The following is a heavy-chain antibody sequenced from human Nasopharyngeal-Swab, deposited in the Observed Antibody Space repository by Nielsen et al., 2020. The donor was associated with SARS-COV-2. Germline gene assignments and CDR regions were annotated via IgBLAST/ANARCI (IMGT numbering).Heavy chain of an antibody. Sequence: WIRQPPGKGLERIGEISHSGTSKYNPALKSRVTISVDTSKNQVSLKLRSVTAADRGVYYCARGGPPGHYYHYYGLDVWGQGTTVTVSS. CDR2: ISHSGTS. V-gene: IGHV4-34*01. D-gene: IGHD1-14*01. J-gene: IGHJ6*02. CDR3: ARGGPPGHYYHYYGLDV.